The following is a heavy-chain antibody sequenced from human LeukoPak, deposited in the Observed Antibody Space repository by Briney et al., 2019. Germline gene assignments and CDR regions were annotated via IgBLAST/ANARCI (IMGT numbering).Heavy chain of an antibody. D-gene: IGHD6-19*01. CDR1: GFTFSNYA. V-gene: IGHV3-23*01. CDR3: AKPSSGWYTWDY. Sequence: GGSPRLSCAASGFTFSNYAMNWVRQAPGKGLEWVSAISGSGGSTYYADSVKGRFTISRDNSKNTLYLQMNSLRAEDTAVYYCAKPSSGWYTWDYWGQGTLVTVSS. J-gene: IGHJ4*02. CDR2: ISGSGGST.